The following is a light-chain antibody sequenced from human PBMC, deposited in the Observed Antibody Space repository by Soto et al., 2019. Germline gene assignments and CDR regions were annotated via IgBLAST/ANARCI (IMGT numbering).Light chain of an antibody. V-gene: IGLV3-21*02. CDR1: NIESKT. CDR3: QVWDSSSDHWV. CDR2: DDG. Sequence: SYELTQPPSVSVAPGQTARITCGGNNIESKTVHWYQQKPGQAPVLVVYDDGVRPSGIPERFSGTNSGNTATLTITRVEGGDEADYYCQVWDSSSDHWVFGGGTKVTVL. J-gene: IGLJ3*02.